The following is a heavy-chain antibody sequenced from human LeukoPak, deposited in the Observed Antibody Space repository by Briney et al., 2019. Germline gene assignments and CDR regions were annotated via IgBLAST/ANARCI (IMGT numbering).Heavy chain of an antibody. D-gene: IGHD3-9*01. J-gene: IGHJ4*02. Sequence: GASGKLSCKAAGSTVTSSGISWVRRAPGQGLEGMGWISAYNGNTNYAQKIQGRVTMTTDTSTSTTYMRLRSLRSDDTAVSYCARDRSSGLRYFDWLPCYGGQGTLVTVSS. CDR1: GSTVTSSG. V-gene: IGHV1-18*04. CDR3: ARDRSSGLRYFDWLPCY. CDR2: ISAYNGNT.